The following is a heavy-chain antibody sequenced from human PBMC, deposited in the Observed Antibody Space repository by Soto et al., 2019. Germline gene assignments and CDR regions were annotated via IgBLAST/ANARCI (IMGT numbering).Heavy chain of an antibody. Sequence: GGSLRLSCAASGFTFSSYGMHWVRQAPGKGLEWVAVISYDGSNKYYADSVKGRFTISRDNSKNTLYLQMNSLRAEDTAVYYCAKDHHEAAAGRTPYYYYGMDVWGQGTTVTVSS. CDR2: ISYDGSNK. V-gene: IGHV3-30*18. D-gene: IGHD6-13*01. J-gene: IGHJ6*02. CDR3: AKDHHEAAAGRTPYYYYGMDV. CDR1: GFTFSSYG.